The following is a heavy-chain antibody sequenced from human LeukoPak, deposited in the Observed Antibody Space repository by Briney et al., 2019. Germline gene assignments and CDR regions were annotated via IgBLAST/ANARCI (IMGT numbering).Heavy chain of an antibody. CDR3: ASHLSGSYSLDY. D-gene: IGHD1-26*01. J-gene: IGHJ4*02. V-gene: IGHV1-46*01. CDR1: GYTFTSYY. Sequence: ASVKVSCKASGYTFTSYYMHWVRHAPGQGLEWMGIINPSGGSTSYAQKFQGRVTMTRDTSTSTVYMELSSLRSEDTAVYYCASHLSGSYSLDYWGQGTLVTVSS. CDR2: INPSGGST.